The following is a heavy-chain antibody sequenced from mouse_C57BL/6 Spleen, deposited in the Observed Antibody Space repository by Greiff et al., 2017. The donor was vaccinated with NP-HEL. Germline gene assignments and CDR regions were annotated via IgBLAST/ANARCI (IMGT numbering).Heavy chain of an antibody. J-gene: IGHJ2*01. V-gene: IGHV1-55*01. CDR1: GYTFTSYW. CDR2: IYPGSGST. D-gene: IGHD3-2*02. Sequence: QVQLKQPGAELVKPGASVKMSCKASGYTFTSYWITWVKQRPGQGLEWIGDIYPGSGSTNYNEKFKSKATLTVDTSSSTAYMQLSSLTSEDSAVYYCAREGTAQATDYWGQGTTLTVSS. CDR3: AREGTAQATDY.